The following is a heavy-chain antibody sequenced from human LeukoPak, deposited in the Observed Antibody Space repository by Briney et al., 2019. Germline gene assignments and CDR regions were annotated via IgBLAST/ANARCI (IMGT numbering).Heavy chain of an antibody. D-gene: IGHD3-3*01. J-gene: IGHJ4*02. Sequence: SETLSLTCTVSGGSISSNNYFWGWIRQPPGKGLEWIGSIYDSGSTYYNPSLKSRVTISVDTSKNQFSLKLNSVTAADTAMYYCQSRFLEWLLDYWGQGALVTVSS. V-gene: IGHV4-39*01. CDR2: IYDSGST. CDR1: GGSISSNNYF. CDR3: QSRFLEWLLDY.